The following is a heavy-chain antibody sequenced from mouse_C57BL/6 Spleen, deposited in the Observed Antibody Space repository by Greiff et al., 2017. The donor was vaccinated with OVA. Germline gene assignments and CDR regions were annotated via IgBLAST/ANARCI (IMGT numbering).Heavy chain of an antibody. CDR2: IRNKANGYTT. J-gene: IGHJ2*01. Sequence: EVKLVESGGGLVQPGGSLSLSCAASGFTFTDYYMSWVRQPPGKALEWLGFIRNKANGYTTEYSASVKGRFTISRDNSQSILYLQMNALRAEDSATYYCARNWDGGRYYFDYWGQGTTLTVSS. D-gene: IGHD4-1*01. V-gene: IGHV7-3*01. CDR1: GFTFTDYY. CDR3: ARNWDGGRYYFDY.